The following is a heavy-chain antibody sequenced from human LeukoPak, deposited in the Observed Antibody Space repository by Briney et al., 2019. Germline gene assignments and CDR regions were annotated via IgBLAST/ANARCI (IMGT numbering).Heavy chain of an antibody. CDR3: ARETVAGTIDF. Sequence: SVKVSCKASGYPFTGYQMHWVRQAPGQGLEWMGRINPKSGGTNYAQKFQDRVTMTRDTSISTAYMELSRLRSDDTAVYYCARETVAGTIDFWGQGTLVTVSS. J-gene: IGHJ4*02. CDR2: INPKSGGT. V-gene: IGHV1-2*02. CDR1: GYPFTGYQ. D-gene: IGHD6-19*01.